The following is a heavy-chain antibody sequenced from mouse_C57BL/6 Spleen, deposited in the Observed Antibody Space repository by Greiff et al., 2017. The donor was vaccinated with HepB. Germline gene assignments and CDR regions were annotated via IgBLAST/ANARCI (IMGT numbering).Heavy chain of an antibody. Sequence: EVKLMESGGGLVKPGGSLNLSCAASGFTFSDYGMHWVRHAPEKGLEWVAYISSGSSTIYYADTVKGRFTISRDNAKNTLFLQMTSLRSEDTAMYYCARELWGYWGQGTTLTVSS. CDR1: GFTFSDYG. CDR2: ISSGSSTI. D-gene: IGHD1-1*02. V-gene: IGHV5-17*01. CDR3: ARELWGY. J-gene: IGHJ2*01.